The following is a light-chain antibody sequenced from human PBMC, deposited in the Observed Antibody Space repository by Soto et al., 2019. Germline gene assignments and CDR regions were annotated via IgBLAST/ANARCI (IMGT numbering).Light chain of an antibody. CDR3: QQYDKWPLT. J-gene: IGKJ4*01. V-gene: IGKV3-20*01. CDR1: QSVNSNY. Sequence: EIVLMQSPGTLSLSPGEGATLSCRASQSVNSNYLAWYQQKPGQAPTVLIFDTSRRATGVPDRFSGSGSGTEFTLTISSLQSEDFAVYYCQQYDKWPLTFGGGTKMEIK. CDR2: DTS.